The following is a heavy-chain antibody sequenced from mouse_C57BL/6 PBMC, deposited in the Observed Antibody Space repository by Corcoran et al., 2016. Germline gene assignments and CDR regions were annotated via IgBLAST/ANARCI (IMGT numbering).Heavy chain of an antibody. Sequence: QIQLVQSGPELKKPGETVKISCKASGYTFTTYGMSWVKQAPGKGLKWMGWINTYSGVPTYADDFKGRFAFSLETSASTAYLQSNNLKNEDTATNFCARSVRFTDYCGQGTTLTVSS. V-gene: IGHV9-3*01. CDR1: GYTFTTYG. CDR2: INTYSGVP. D-gene: IGHD2-14*01. J-gene: IGHJ2*01. CDR3: ARSVRFTDY.